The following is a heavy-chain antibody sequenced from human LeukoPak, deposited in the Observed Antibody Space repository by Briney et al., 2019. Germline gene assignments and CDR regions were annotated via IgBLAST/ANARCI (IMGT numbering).Heavy chain of an antibody. CDR3: ARLIAVTPLGYFDY. D-gene: IGHD6-19*01. V-gene: IGHV5-51*01. CDR2: IYPGDSDT. CDR1: GYTFTSYW. J-gene: IGHJ4*02. Sequence: GEPLKISCKGSGYTFTSYWIGWVRQMPGRGLEWMGIIYPGDSDTKYSPSFQGQVTISADKSISTAYLQWSSLMASDTAIYYCARLIAVTPLGYFDYWGQGTLVTVSS.